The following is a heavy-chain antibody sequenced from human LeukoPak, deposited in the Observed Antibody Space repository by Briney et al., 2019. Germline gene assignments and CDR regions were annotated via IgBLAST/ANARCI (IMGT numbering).Heavy chain of an antibody. CDR1: GFTFSSYW. J-gene: IGHJ6*03. D-gene: IGHD6-13*01. CDR2: IKQDGSEK. CDR3: ARLPGYSSSWYEYYYYYYYMDV. Sequence: GGSLRLSCAAFGFTFSSYWMSWVRQAPGKGLEWVANIKQDGSEKYYVDSVKGRFTISRDNAKNSLYLQMNSLRAEDTAVYYCARLPGYSSSWYEYYYYYYYMDVWGEGTTVTVSS. V-gene: IGHV3-7*01.